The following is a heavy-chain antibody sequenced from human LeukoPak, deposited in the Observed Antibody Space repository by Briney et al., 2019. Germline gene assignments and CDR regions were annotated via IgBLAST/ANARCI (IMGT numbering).Heavy chain of an antibody. D-gene: IGHD5-18*01. CDR1: GGSISSYY. V-gene: IGHV4-59*08. CDR3: AKSDRGYGYGY. Sequence: SETLSLTCTVSGGSISSYYWTWIRQPPGKGLEWIGYIYYSGRTNYNPSLKSRVSISVDTSKIQFSLQLSCVTAADTAMYFCAKSDRGYGYGYWGQGTLVTVSA. CDR2: IYYSGRT. J-gene: IGHJ4*02.